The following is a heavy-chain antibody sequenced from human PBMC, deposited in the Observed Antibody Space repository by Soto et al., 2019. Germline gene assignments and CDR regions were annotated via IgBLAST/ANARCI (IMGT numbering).Heavy chain of an antibody. V-gene: IGHV1-3*01. D-gene: IGHD3-3*01. J-gene: IGHJ4*02. CDR3: ANGRYHDFWSGYYQFDY. Sequence: QVHLVQSGAEVKKPGASVKLSCKASGYTFSGYVMHWLRQAPGQRLEWMGWINAGNANTQYSQKFQGRVTITRDTSASAVYLELSSLRSEDTAVYYCANGRYHDFWSGYYQFDYWGQGTLVTASS. CDR2: INAGNANT. CDR1: GYTFSGYV.